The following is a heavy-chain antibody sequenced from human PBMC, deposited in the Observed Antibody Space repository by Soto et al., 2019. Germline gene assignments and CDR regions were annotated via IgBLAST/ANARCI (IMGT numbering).Heavy chain of an antibody. CDR1: GGSISSYY. J-gene: IGHJ6*02. V-gene: IGHV4-59*01. CDR3: ARGGWLQFVYYHYGMDV. Sequence: PSEILSLTCVVSGGSISSYYRSRIRQPPGKGLEWIGYIYYSGSTNYNPSLKSRVTISVDTSKNQFSLKLSSVTAADTAVYYCARGGWLQFVYYHYGMDVWGQGTTVTVSS. CDR2: IYYSGST. D-gene: IGHD5-12*01.